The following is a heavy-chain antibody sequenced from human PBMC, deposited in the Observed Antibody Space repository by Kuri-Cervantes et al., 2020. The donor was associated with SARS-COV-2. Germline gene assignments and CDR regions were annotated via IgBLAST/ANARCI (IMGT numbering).Heavy chain of an antibody. CDR1: GFTVNTYS. Sequence: GESLKISCAASGFTVNTYSMNWVRQVPGKGLEWLSYISSSSSPIFYADSVKGRFTISRDNVEHSLYLQKNSLRPQDTAVYYCVREGFGSSSHNYGMDVWGQGTTVTVSS. V-gene: IGHV3-48*01. D-gene: IGHD6-6*01. CDR2: ISSSSSPI. J-gene: IGHJ6*02. CDR3: VREGFGSSSHNYGMDV.